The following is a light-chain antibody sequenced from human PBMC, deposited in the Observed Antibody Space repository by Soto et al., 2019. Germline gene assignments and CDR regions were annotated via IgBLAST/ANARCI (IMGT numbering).Light chain of an antibody. CDR1: QSVRSN. J-gene: IGKJ4*01. CDR2: GAS. CDR3: QQHTDWPLT. V-gene: IGKV3-15*01. Sequence: EIMMTQSPATLSVSPGERATLSCRASQSVRSNLAWYQQKPGQAPRLLIYGASTRATGIPVRFSGSGSGTEFTLTISSLQSEDFAVYYCQQHTDWPLTFGGGTKVEIK.